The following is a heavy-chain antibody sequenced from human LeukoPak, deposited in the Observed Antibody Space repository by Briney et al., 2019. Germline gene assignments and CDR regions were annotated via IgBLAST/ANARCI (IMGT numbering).Heavy chain of an antibody. CDR2: VYYSGTT. J-gene: IGHJ4*02. D-gene: IGHD5-24*01. CDR1: GGSISTYC. Sequence: SETLSLTCTVPGGSISTYCWSWIRQPPGKGLEWIGYVYYSGTTNYNPSLKSRVTISLDTSKNQFSLMLSSVTAADTAVYFCARGERRDGYTFAYWGQGTLVTVSS. CDR3: ARGERRDGYTFAY. V-gene: IGHV4-59*01.